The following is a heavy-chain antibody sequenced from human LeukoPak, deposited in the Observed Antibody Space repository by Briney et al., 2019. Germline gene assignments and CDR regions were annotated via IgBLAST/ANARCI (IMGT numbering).Heavy chain of an antibody. CDR1: GFTFSSYA. V-gene: IGHV3-30*04. Sequence: GGSLRLSCAASGFTFSSYAMHWVRQAPGKGLEWVAVISYDGTYKFYADSLKGRFTISRDNSQNTLSLQMNSLRPEDTAVYFCARGIYTSSPRNPKNFFDYWGQGTLVTVS. CDR2: ISYDGTYK. CDR3: ARGIYTSSPRNPKNFFDY. J-gene: IGHJ4*02. D-gene: IGHD2-2*02.